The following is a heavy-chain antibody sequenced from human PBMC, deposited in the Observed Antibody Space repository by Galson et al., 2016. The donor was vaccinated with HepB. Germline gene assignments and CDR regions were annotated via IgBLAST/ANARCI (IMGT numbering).Heavy chain of an antibody. CDR1: GFTFSSYS. CDR3: ARGPKGRGATATSFYYYGMDV. Sequence: SLRLSCAASGFTFSSYSMNWVRQAPGKGLEWVSYISSSSSTIYYADSVKGRFTISRDNAKNSLYLQMSSLRSGDTAVYYCARGPKGRGATATSFYYYGMDVWGQGTTVTVSS. CDR2: ISSSSSTI. V-gene: IGHV3-48*01. D-gene: IGHD2-15*01. J-gene: IGHJ6*02.